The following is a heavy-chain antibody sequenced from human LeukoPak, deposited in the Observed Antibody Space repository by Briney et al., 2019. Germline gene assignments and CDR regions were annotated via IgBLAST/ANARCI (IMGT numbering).Heavy chain of an antibody. Sequence: ASETLSLTCTVSGGSISSSSYYWGWIRQPPGKGLEWIGSIYYSGSTYYNPSLKSRVTISVDTSKNQFSLKLSSVTAADTAVYYCVRVVRGVISIDYWGQGTLVTVSS. V-gene: IGHV4-39*07. CDR2: IYYSGST. D-gene: IGHD3-10*01. CDR3: VRVVRGVISIDY. CDR1: GGSISSSSYY. J-gene: IGHJ4*02.